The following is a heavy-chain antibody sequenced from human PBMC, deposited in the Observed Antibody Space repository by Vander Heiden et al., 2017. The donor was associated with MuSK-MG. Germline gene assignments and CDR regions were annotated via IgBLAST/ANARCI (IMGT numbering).Heavy chain of an antibody. J-gene: IGHJ3*02. CDR2: TYYRSQWYN. V-gene: IGHV6-1*01. D-gene: IGHD3-10*02. CDR1: GDSLSSKSAA. Sequence: VQLQQSGPGLVKPSQTLSLTCAISGDSLSSKSAAWNWIRQSPSRGLEWLGRTYYRSQWYNDYAVSVKSRITINPDKSKNQFSLQLNSVTPEDSAVYYCARDVPAFTRTDAFDIWGQGTMVTVSS. CDR3: ARDVPAFTRTDAFDI.